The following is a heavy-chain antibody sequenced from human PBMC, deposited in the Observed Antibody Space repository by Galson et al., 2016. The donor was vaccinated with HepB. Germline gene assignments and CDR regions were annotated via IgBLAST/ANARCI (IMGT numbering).Heavy chain of an antibody. CDR2: IISSIFT. D-gene: IGHD3-10*01. Sequence: SLRLSCAASGFSFSNYWMHWVRQAPGKGLEWVSFIISSIFTYYADSLKGRFTMSRDNAKNSLFLQMNSLRAEDTAVYYCAGDPGLPNGMDIWGQGTTVSVSS. V-gene: IGHV3-21*04. J-gene: IGHJ6*02. CDR3: AGDPGLPNGMDI. CDR1: GFSFSNYW.